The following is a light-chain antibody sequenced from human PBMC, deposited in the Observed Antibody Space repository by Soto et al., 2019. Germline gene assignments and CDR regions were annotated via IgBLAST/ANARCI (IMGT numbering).Light chain of an antibody. V-gene: IGKV3-20*01. CDR3: QPYDSSLT. Sequence: EIVLTQSPGSLSLSPGDRATLSCRASQSISSSFFAWYQQKPGQAPRLLIYGASRRATGIPDRFTGSGSGTAFTLTISRLEPEDFAVYYCQPYDSSLTFGLGTKVEIK. J-gene: IGKJ1*01. CDR2: GAS. CDR1: QSISSSF.